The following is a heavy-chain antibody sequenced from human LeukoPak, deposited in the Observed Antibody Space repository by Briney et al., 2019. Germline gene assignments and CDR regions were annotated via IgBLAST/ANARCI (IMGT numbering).Heavy chain of an antibody. Sequence: PGGSLRLSCAASGFTFSSYAMSWVRQAPGKGLEWVSAISGSGGSTYYADSVKGRFTTSRDNSKNTLNLQMNSLRAEDTAVYYCAAVVFGELLWYWGQGTLVTVSS. CDR2: ISGSGGST. J-gene: IGHJ4*02. CDR3: AAVVFGELLWY. CDR1: GFTFSSYA. D-gene: IGHD3-10*02. V-gene: IGHV3-23*01.